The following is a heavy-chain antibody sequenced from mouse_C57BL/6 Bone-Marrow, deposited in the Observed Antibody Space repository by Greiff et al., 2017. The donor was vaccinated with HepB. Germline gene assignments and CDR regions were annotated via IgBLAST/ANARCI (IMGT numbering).Heavy chain of an antibody. CDR2: ISYSGST. CDR1: GYSITSDY. V-gene: IGHV3-8*01. D-gene: IGHD2-4*01. J-gene: IGHJ2*01. CDR3: ARSPHYDYDAHYFDY. Sequence: EVKLMESGPGLAKPSQTLSLTCSVTGYSITSDYWNWIRKFPGNKLEYMGYISYSGSTYYNPSLKSRISITRDTSKNQYYLQLNSVTTEDTATYYCARSPHYDYDAHYFDYWGQGTTLTVSS.